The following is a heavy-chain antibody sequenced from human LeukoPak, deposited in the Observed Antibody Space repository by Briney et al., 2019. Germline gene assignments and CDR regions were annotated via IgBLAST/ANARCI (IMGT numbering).Heavy chain of an antibody. Sequence: SETLSLTCTVSGGSISSGGYYWSWTRQHPGKGLEWIGYIYYSGSTYYNPSLKSRVTISVDTSKNQFSLKLSSVTAADTAVYYCARALYYDSSGFDYWGQGTLVTVSS. J-gene: IGHJ4*02. CDR1: GGSISSGGYY. D-gene: IGHD3-22*01. CDR2: IYYSGST. V-gene: IGHV4-31*03. CDR3: ARALYYDSSGFDY.